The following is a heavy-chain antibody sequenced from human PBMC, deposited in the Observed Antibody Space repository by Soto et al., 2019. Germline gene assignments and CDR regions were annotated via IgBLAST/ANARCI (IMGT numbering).Heavy chain of an antibody. V-gene: IGHV3-49*03. CDR2: IRSKAYGGTT. CDR3: TRDQVLRYNWKDPDNYFDY. CDR1: GFTFGDYA. D-gene: IGHD1-1*01. Sequence: PGGSLRLSCTASGFTFGDYAMSWFRQAPGKGLEWVGFIRSKAYGGTTEYAASVKGRFTISRDDSKSIAYLQMNSLKTEDTAVYYCTRDQVLRYNWKDPDNYFDYWGQGTLVTVSS. J-gene: IGHJ4*02.